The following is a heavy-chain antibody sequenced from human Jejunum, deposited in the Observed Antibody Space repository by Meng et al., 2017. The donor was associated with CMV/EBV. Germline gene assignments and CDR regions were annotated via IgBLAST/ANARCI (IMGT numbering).Heavy chain of an antibody. CDR3: GKTPRDCSSTSSCYYYGMDV. Sequence: YSMNWVRQAPGKGQEWVSFISSSSSNRYYAGSVKGRFTISRDDAKNSLYLQMNSLGAEDTAVYYCGKTPRDCSSTSSCYYYGMDVWGQGTTVTVSS. V-gene: IGHV3-21*01. J-gene: IGHJ6*02. CDR1: YS. CDR2: ISSSSSNR. D-gene: IGHD2-2*01.